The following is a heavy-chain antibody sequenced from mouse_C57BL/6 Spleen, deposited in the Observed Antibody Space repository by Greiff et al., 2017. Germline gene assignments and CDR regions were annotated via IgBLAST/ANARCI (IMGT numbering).Heavy chain of an antibody. D-gene: IGHD1-1*01. V-gene: IGHV1-64*01. J-gene: IGHJ2*01. CDR3: ASTRDGSSEGYLDC. CDR2: IHPNSGST. Sequence: VQLQQPGAELVKPGASVKLSCKASGYTFTSYWMHWVKQKPGQGLEWIGMIHPNSGSTNYNEKFKSKATLTVDKSSSTAYMQLSSLTSEDSAVYYCASTRDGSSEGYLDCWGQGTTLAVSS. CDR1: GYTFTSYW.